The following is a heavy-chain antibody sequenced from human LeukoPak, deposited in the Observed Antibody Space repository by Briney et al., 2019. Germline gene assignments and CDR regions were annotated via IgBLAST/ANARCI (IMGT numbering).Heavy chain of an antibody. V-gene: IGHV1-18*01. CDR2: ISAYNGNT. CDR3: AREGKYYDILTGDSPEVAFDY. D-gene: IGHD3-9*01. J-gene: IGHJ4*02. Sequence: GASVKVSCKASGYTFTSYGISWVRQAPGQGLEWMGWISAYNGNTNYAQKLQGRVTMTTDTSTSTAYMELRSLRSDDTAVYYCAREGKYYDILTGDSPEVAFDYWGQGTLVTVSS. CDR1: GYTFTSYG.